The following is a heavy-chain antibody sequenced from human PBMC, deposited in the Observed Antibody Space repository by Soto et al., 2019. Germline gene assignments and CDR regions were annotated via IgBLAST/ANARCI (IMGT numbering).Heavy chain of an antibody. J-gene: IGHJ4*02. Sequence: EVQLVQSGAEVKKPGESLKISCKASGYTFTSYWIGWVRQMPGKGLEWMGIIYPRNSETRFSPSFQGQVTLSADKSIFTAYLQWSSLQASDTAMYYCARQGYHYDTYSFGYLGQGTLVTVSP. V-gene: IGHV5-51*01. D-gene: IGHD3-22*01. CDR2: IYPRNSET. CDR1: GYTFTSYW. CDR3: ARQGYHYDTYSFGY.